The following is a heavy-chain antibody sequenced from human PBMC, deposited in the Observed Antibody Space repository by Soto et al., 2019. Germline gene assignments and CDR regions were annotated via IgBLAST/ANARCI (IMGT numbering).Heavy chain of an antibody. D-gene: IGHD2-2*01. J-gene: IGHJ4*02. CDR2: INAGNGNT. CDR1: GYTFTSYA. V-gene: IGHV1-3*01. CDR3: ARDRCITRCPDY. Sequence: QVQLVQSGAEVKKPGASVKVSCKASGYTFTSYAMHWVRQAPGQRLEWMGWINAGNGNTKYSQKFQGRVTITRDTSASTGYMELSSLRSEDTAVYYCARDRCITRCPDYCGQGTLVTVSS.